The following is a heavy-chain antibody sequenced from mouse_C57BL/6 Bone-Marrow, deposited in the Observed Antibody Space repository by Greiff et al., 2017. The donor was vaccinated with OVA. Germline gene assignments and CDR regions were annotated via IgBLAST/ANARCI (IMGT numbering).Heavy chain of an antibody. D-gene: IGHD1-1*01. J-gene: IGHJ1*03. Sequence: VQLQQSGAELVMPGASVKLSCKASGYTFTSYWMHWVKQRPGQGLEWIGEIDPSDSYTNYNQKFKGKSTLTVDKSSSTAYMQLSSLTSEDSAVYYCARSPTTVVATGWYFDVWGTGTTVTVSS. CDR2: IDPSDSYT. V-gene: IGHV1-69*01. CDR3: ARSPTTVVATGWYFDV. CDR1: GYTFTSYW.